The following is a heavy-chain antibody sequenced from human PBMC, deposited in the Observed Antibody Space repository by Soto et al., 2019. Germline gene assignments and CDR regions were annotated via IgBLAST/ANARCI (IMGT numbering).Heavy chain of an antibody. J-gene: IGHJ4*02. CDR2: INHSGST. CDR3: ARDEITGLFDY. CDR1: GGSFSGYY. V-gene: IGHV4-34*01. D-gene: IGHD2-8*02. Sequence: SETLSVTCAVYGGSFSGYYWTWIRQPPGTGLEWIGEINHSGSTNYNPSLKSRVTISVDTSKNQFSLKLTSVTAADTAVYYCARDEITGLFDYWGQGTLVTVSS.